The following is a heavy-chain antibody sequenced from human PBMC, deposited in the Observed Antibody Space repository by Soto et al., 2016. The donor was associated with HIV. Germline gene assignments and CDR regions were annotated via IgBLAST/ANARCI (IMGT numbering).Heavy chain of an antibody. Sequence: QVQLQQWGAGLLKPSETLSLTCAVYGASFTGDYWSWIRQPPGKGLEWIGEINHSGSTNYNPSLKSRVTISVDMSKNQFSLKVNSATAADTAVYYCARASPAFYMKVSGYVHDYWGQGTLVTVSS. CDR2: INHSGST. V-gene: IGHV4-34*02. CDR3: ARASPAFYMKVSGYVHDY. D-gene: IGHD3-22*01. CDR1: GASFTGDY. J-gene: IGHJ4*02.